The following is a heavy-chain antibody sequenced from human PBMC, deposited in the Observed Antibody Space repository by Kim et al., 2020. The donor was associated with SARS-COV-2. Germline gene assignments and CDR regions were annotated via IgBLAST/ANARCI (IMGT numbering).Heavy chain of an antibody. CDR2: ISHSGGT. V-gene: IGHV4-4*02. CDR1: GGSISSGTW. CDR3: ARLDSGSGGYYWFDP. J-gene: IGHJ5*02. Sequence: SETLSLTCGVSGGSISSGTWWGWVRQPPGKGLELIGEISHSGGTNYNPSLRSRVTISVDKSKNQFSLSLKFVTAAYTAVYYCARLDSGSGGYYWFDPWGQGTLAT. D-gene: IGHD1-26*01.